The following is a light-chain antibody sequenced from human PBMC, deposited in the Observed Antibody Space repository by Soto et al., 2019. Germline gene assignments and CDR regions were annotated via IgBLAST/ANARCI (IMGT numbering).Light chain of an antibody. Sequence: QSALTQPPSASGSPGQSVAISCSGTSSDVGGYNYVSWYLQHPGKAPKLMIYDVNKRPSGVPDRFSGSKSGNTASLTVSGLQAEDEADYYCISYAGSNKPAFGGGTKVTVL. CDR3: ISYAGSNKPA. CDR2: DVN. J-gene: IGLJ2*01. CDR1: SSDVGGYNY. V-gene: IGLV2-8*01.